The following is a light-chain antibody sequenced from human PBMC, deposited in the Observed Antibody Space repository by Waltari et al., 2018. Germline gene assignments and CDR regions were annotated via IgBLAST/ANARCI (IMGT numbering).Light chain of an antibody. J-gene: IGLJ1*01. Sequence: QSDLTQPRSVSGSPGQSVTISCTGTSSNYVSWYQQHPGKPPQLMIFEVTRRPSGVPDRFSGSKSGNTASLTISGLQAEDEADYYCCSYGGRYVFGTATKVTVL. CDR3: CSYGGRYV. V-gene: IGLV2-11*01. CDR2: EVT. CDR1: SSNY.